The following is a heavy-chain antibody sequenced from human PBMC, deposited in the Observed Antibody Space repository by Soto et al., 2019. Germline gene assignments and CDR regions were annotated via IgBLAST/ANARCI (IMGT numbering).Heavy chain of an antibody. CDR1: GYTFTSYA. Sequence: ASVKVSCKASGYTFTSYAMHWVRQAPGQRLEWMGWINAGNGNTKYSQKFQGRVTITRDTSASTAYMELSSLRSEGTAVYYCARDGEQWLVYLFDYWGQGTLVTVSS. V-gene: IGHV1-3*01. J-gene: IGHJ4*02. CDR2: INAGNGNT. D-gene: IGHD6-19*01. CDR3: ARDGEQWLVYLFDY.